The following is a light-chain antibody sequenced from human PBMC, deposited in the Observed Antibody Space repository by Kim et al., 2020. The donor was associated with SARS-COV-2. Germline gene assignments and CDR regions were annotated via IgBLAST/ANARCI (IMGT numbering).Light chain of an antibody. V-gene: IGLV2-14*04. CDR1: SGEVGCYDY. CDR3: SSYTSSSTYV. Sequence: GRTITLSCPGTSGEVGCYDYVAWYQQHPGKAPKLMIYDVSKRPSGISSRFSGSKSGNTASLTISGLQAEDEADYYCSSYTSSSTYVFGTGTKVTVL. J-gene: IGLJ1*01. CDR2: DVS.